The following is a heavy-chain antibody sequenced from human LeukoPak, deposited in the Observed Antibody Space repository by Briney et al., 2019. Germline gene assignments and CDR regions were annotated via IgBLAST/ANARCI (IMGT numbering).Heavy chain of an antibody. J-gene: IGHJ4*02. CDR1: GFTFDDYA. D-gene: IGHD1-1*01. CDR2: ISWNSGSI. CDR3: AKDMRGTPTTGYFDY. Sequence: GGSLRLSCAASGFTFDDYAMHWVRQAPGKGLEWVSGISWNSGSIGYADSVKGRFTISRDNAKNSLYLQMNSLRAEDTALYYCAKDMRGTPTTGYFDYWGQGTQVTVSS. V-gene: IGHV3-9*01.